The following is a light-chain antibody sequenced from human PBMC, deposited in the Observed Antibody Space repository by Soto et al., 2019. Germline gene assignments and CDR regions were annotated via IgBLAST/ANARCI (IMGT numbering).Light chain of an antibody. CDR3: CSFIPSVV. V-gene: IGLV2-23*02. CDR1: TGGVETYNP. J-gene: IGLJ2*01. CDR2: EVT. Sequence: QSALTQPASVSGSPGQSITISCTGATGGVETYNPVSWYQQHPGKAPKLILYEVTKRPSGISDRFSGSKSGNTASLTISGLQAEDEADYYCCSFIPSVVFGGGTKLTVL.